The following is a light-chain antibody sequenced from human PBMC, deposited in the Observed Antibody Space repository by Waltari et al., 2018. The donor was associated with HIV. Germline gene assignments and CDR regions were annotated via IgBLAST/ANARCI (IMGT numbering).Light chain of an antibody. V-gene: IGKV1-17*01. Sequence: DIQMFQSPSSLPASVGDRVPIPCRATQGEGLDLVWFQQKPGDPPRRLIFASSTLQSDVPSRFSGSGSGTEFTLTISSLQPEDFATYYCLQYNSFPRTLGGGTKVEIK. J-gene: IGKJ4*01. CDR3: LQYNSFPRT. CDR2: ASS. CDR1: QGEGLD.